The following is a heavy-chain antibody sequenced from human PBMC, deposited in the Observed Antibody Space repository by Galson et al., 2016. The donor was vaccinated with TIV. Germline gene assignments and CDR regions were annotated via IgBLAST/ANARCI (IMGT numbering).Heavy chain of an antibody. CDR1: GFTFSNFA. J-gene: IGHJ4*02. Sequence: SLRLSCAASGFTFSNFAMLWVRQAPGKGLEWVSAISGGGGTTFYEDSVKGRFTISSDNSKNTVYLQMNSLRAEDTAVYCCVKLDSSGFYYVRRFVYWGQGTLVTVSS. CDR2: ISGGGGTT. D-gene: IGHD3-22*01. CDR3: VKLDSSGFYYVRRFVY. V-gene: IGHV3-23*01.